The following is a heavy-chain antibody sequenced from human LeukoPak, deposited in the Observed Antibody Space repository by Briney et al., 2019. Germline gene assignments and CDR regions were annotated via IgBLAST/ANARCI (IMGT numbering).Heavy chain of an antibody. J-gene: IGHJ4*02. D-gene: IGHD3-9*01. CDR1: GFTFNDYA. CDR3: ARVLSTRYFDWLSPDY. V-gene: IGHV3-30-3*01. Sequence: GGSLRLSCAASGFTFNDYAMHWVRQAPGKGLESAAVISYDGGNKDYADSVRGRFTISRDNSKNTLYLQMNSLRAEDTAVYYCARVLSTRYFDWLSPDYWGQGTLVTVSS. CDR2: ISYDGGNK.